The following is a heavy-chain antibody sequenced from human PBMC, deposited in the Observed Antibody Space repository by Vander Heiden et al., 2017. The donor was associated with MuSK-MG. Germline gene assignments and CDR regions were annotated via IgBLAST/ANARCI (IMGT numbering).Heavy chain of an antibody. J-gene: IGHJ3*02. D-gene: IGHD6-19*01. CDR2: IWYDGSNK. CDR3: AKVEGSSGWPDAFDI. V-gene: IGHV3-33*06. CDR1: GFTFSSYG. Sequence: QVQLVESGGGVVQPGRSLRLSCAASGFTFSSYGMHWVRQGPGKGLEWVAVIWYDGSNKYYADSVKGRFTISRDNSKNTLYLQMNSLRAEDTAVYYCAKVEGSSGWPDAFDIWGQGTMVTVSS.